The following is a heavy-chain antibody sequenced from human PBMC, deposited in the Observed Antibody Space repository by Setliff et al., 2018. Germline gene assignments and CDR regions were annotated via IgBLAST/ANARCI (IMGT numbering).Heavy chain of an antibody. Sequence: SETLSLTCTVSGGSISNYYWSWIRQPPGKGLEWIGYIYYSGRTNYNPSLKSRVSISVDTSKNQFSLKVSSVTAADTAVYYCARHVVVRDYYYMDVWGKGTAVTVSS. CDR3: ARHVVVRDYYYMDV. D-gene: IGHD2-15*01. J-gene: IGHJ6*03. CDR2: IYYSGRT. CDR1: GGSISNYY. V-gene: IGHV4-59*08.